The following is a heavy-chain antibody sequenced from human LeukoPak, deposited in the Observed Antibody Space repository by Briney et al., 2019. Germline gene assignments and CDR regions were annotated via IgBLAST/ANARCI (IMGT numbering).Heavy chain of an antibody. CDR3: ARERYYYDSSGYYRYYYYCGMDV. J-gene: IGHJ6*02. CDR1: GGSVSSGSYY. V-gene: IGHV4-61*01. D-gene: IGHD3-22*01. Sequence: PSETLSLTCTVSGGSVSSGSYYWSWIRQPPGKGLEWIGYIYYSGSTNYNPSLKSRVTISVDTSKNQFSLKLSSVTAADTAVYYCARERYYYDSSGYYRYYYYCGMDVWGQGTTVTVSS. CDR2: IYYSGST.